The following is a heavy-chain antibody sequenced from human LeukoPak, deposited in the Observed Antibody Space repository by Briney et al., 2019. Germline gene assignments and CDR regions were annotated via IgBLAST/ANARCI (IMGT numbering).Heavy chain of an antibody. J-gene: IGHJ3*01. CDR2: IFYNGSI. D-gene: IGHD3-22*01. CDR3: ARMGVSYYYDSTTYYPIAFDV. CDR1: GYSIRGGYY. V-gene: IGHV4-38-2*02. Sequence: SETLSLTCTVSGYSIRGGYYWGWIRRSPEKGLEWIATIFYNGSIYYNPSLKSRVTLSVDTSKNQFSLKLNSVSAADTAVYYCARMGVSYYYDSTTYYPIAFDVWGQGTMVTVSS.